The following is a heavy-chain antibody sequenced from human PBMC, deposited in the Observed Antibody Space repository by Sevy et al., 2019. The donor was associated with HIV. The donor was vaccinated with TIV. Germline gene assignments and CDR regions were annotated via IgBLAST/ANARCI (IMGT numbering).Heavy chain of an antibody. V-gene: IGHV3-30-3*01. Sequence: GGSLRLSCVASGFAFSNYYAMHWVRQAPGKGLEWVALISYDGSDKYYAASVKGRFTISRDNFKNTLFLQMNSLTTEDTAVYYCARPRANYVDHYFFYAMDVWGQGTTVTVSS. CDR3: ARPRANYVDHYFFYAMDV. CDR1: GFAFSNYYA. CDR2: ISYDGSDK. D-gene: IGHD4-17*01. J-gene: IGHJ6*02.